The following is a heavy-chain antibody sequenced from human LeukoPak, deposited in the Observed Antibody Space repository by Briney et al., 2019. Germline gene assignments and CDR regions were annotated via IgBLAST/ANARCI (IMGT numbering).Heavy chain of an antibody. CDR2: IIPIFGTA. V-gene: IGHV1-69*13. Sequence: ASVKVSCKASGGTFSSYAISWVRQAPGQGLEWMGGIIPIFGTANYAQKFQGRVTITADESTSTAYMELSSLRSEDTAVYYRARVHYYDSSGYYYYFDYWGQGTLVTVSS. J-gene: IGHJ4*02. CDR1: GGTFSSYA. D-gene: IGHD3-22*01. CDR3: ARVHYYDSSGYYYYFDY.